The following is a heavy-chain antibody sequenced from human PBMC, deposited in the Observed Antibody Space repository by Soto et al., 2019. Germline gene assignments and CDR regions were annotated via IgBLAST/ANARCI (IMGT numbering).Heavy chain of an antibody. D-gene: IGHD2-15*01. V-gene: IGHV6-1*01. CDR2: TYYRSKWYN. CDR1: GDSVSSNSAV. Sequence: SQTLSLTCAISGDSVSSNSAVWNWIRQSPSRGLEWLGRTYYRSKWYNDYAVSLKSRMTINPDTSKNQFSLQLNSVTPEDTAVYYCTRGTGYCSGGRCYLDYYYGLDVWGQGTTVTVSS. J-gene: IGHJ6*01. CDR3: TRGTGYCSGGRCYLDYYYGLDV.